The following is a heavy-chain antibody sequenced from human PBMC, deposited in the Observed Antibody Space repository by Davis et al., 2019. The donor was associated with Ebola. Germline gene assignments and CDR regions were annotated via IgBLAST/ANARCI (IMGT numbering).Heavy chain of an antibody. D-gene: IGHD3-3*01. V-gene: IGHV4-34*01. CDR1: GGSFSGYY. CDR2: INHSGST. Sequence: SETLSLTCAAYGGSFSGYYWSWIRQPPGKGLEWIGEINHSGSTNYNPSLKSRVTISVDTSKNQFSLKLSSVTAADTAVYYCARVGAEYDFWSGSVDYWGQGKLVTVSS. CDR3: ARVGAEYDFWSGSVDY. J-gene: IGHJ4*02.